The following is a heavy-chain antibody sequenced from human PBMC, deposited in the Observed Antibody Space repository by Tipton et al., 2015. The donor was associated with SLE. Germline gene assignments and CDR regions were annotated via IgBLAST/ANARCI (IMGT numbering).Heavy chain of an antibody. CDR2: IYIRGST. V-gene: IGHV4-4*08. Sequence: TLSLTCTVSGGSISSYYWSWIRQPPGKGLEWIGYIYIRGSTNYNPSLKSLVTISVDTSKNQFSLKLSSVTAADTAVYHCARGLAMVRGDSMDYWGQGTLVTVSS. CDR1: GGSISSYY. J-gene: IGHJ4*02. CDR3: ARGLAMVRGDSMDY. D-gene: IGHD3-10*01.